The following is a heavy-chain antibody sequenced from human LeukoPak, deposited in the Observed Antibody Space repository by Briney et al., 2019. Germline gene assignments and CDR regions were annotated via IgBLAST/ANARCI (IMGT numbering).Heavy chain of an antibody. Sequence: PGGSLRLSCAASGFTFSSYWMSWVRQAPGKGLEWVANIKQDGSEKYYVDSVKGRFTISRDNAKNSLYLQMNSLRAEDTAVYYCASNYDSSGYFPGHEDYWGQGTLVTVSS. V-gene: IGHV3-7*01. CDR1: GFTFSSYW. J-gene: IGHJ4*02. CDR2: IKQDGSEK. D-gene: IGHD3-22*01. CDR3: ASNYDSSGYFPGHEDY.